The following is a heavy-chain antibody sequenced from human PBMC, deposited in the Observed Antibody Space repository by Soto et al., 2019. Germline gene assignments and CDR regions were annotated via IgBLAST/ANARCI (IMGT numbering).Heavy chain of an antibody. CDR3: AADTLGFGESGGYYYYYYGMDV. CDR2: IVVGSGNT. Sequence: GASVKDSCKASGFTFTSSAVEWVRQARGQRLEWIGWIVVGSGNTNYAQKFQERVTITRDMSTSTAYMELSSLRSEDTAVYYCAADTLGFGESGGYYYYYYGMDVWGQGTTVTVSS. V-gene: IGHV1-58*01. J-gene: IGHJ6*02. CDR1: GFTFTSSA. D-gene: IGHD3-10*01.